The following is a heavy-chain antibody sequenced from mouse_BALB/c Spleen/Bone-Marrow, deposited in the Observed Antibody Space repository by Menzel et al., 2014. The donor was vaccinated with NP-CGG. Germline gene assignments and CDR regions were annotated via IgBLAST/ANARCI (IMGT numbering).Heavy chain of an antibody. J-gene: IGHJ4*01. D-gene: IGHD2-5*01. CDR1: GYTFTDYA. CDR3: ARGYSNNYAMDY. V-gene: IGHV1S137*01. Sequence: QVQLQQSGAELVRPGVSVKISCKGSGYTFTDYAMHWVKQSHAESLEWIGVINTYFGDISYNQKFKGKATIAVDKTSRTVYMELARLTAEDSAIYYCARGYSNNYAMDYLGQGTSVTVFS. CDR2: INTYFGDI.